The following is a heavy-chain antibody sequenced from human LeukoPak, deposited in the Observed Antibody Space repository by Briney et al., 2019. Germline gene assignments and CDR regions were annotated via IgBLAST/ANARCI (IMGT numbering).Heavy chain of an antibody. CDR3: ASGLAWAAAGIGY. Sequence: SETLSLTCAVFGGSFSGYYWRWIRQPPGKGLEWIGEINHSGSTNYNPSLKSRVTISVDTSKNQFSLKLSSVTAADTAVYYCASGLAWAAAGIGYWGQGTLVTVSS. CDR1: GGSFSGYY. J-gene: IGHJ4*02. V-gene: IGHV4-34*01. D-gene: IGHD6-13*01. CDR2: INHSGST.